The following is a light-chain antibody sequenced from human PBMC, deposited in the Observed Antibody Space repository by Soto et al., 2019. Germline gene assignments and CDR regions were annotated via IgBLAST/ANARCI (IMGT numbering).Light chain of an antibody. CDR2: YDS. CDR3: QVWDSSSDHVV. Sequence: VLTQPPSVSVAPGKTARITCGGTNIGSKSVHWYQQKPGQAPVLVIYYDSDRPSGIPERFSGSNSGNTATLTISRVEAGDEADYYCQVWDSSSDHVVFGGGTKLTVL. J-gene: IGLJ2*01. V-gene: IGLV3-21*04. CDR1: NIGSKS.